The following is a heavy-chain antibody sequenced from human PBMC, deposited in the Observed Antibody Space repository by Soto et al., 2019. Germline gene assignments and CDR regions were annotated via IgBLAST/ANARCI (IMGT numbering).Heavy chain of an antibody. D-gene: IGHD3-10*01. CDR3: ARVSGSPPLHYMDV. J-gene: IGHJ6*03. Sequence: SETLSLTCAVYGGSFSGYYWSWIRQPPGKGLEWIGEINHSGSTNYNPSLKSRVTIPVDTSKNQFSLKLSSVTAADTAVYYCARVSGSPPLHYMDVWGKGTTVTVSS. CDR2: INHSGST. V-gene: IGHV4-34*01. CDR1: GGSFSGYY.